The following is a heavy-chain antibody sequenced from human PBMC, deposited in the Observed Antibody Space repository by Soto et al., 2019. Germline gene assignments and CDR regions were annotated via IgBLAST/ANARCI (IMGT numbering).Heavy chain of an antibody. J-gene: IGHJ4*02. D-gene: IGHD2-15*01. CDR2: ISGSGGST. Sequence: EVQLLESGGGLVQPGGSVRLSCAASGFTFCSYAMSWVRQAPGKGLEWVSAISGSGGSTYYADSVKGRFTISRDNSKNTLYLQMNSLRAEDTAVYYCAKDAQVAANPFDYWGQVTLVTVSS. CDR1: GFTFCSYA. CDR3: AKDAQVAANPFDY. V-gene: IGHV3-23*01.